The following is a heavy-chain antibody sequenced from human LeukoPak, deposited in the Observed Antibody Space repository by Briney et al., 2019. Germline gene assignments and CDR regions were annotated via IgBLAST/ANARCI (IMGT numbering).Heavy chain of an antibody. D-gene: IGHD4-17*01. J-gene: IGHJ5*02. V-gene: IGHV4-59*01. Sequence: SETLSFTCTVSGGSISSFYWSWIRQPPGKGLEWIGYIYYSGSTNYNPSLKSRVTISVDTSKNQISLKLSSVTAADTAVYYCARELRGWFDPWGQGTLVTVSS. CDR2: IYYSGST. CDR1: GGSISSFY. CDR3: ARELRGWFDP.